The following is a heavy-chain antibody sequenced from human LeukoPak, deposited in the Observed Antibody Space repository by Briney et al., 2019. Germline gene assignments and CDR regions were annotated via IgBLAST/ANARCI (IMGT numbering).Heavy chain of an antibody. D-gene: IGHD1-14*01. Sequence: GGSLRLSCAASGFTFSGSAVHWVRQASGKGLEWVGRIRSKAKNYATAYAASVKGRFTISRDDSKNTAYLQMNSLKTEDTAVYYCTRYKGGGDSYDALDVWGKGTTVTVSS. CDR3: TRYKGGGDSYDALDV. CDR1: GFTFSGSA. CDR2: IRSKAKNYAT. V-gene: IGHV3-73*01. J-gene: IGHJ6*04.